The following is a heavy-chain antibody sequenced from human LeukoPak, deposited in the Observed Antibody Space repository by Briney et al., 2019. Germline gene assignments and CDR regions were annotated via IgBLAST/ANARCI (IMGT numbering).Heavy chain of an antibody. Sequence: GGSLRLSCAASGFTFSSYGMHWVRQAPGKGLEWVAFIRYSVKGRFTISRDNSKNTLYLQMNSLRAEDTAVYYCAKEGYSGYDKGLEYWGQGTLVTVSS. V-gene: IGHV3-30*02. CDR3: AKEGYSGYDKGLEY. D-gene: IGHD5-12*01. CDR1: GFTFSSYG. J-gene: IGHJ4*02. CDR2: IR.